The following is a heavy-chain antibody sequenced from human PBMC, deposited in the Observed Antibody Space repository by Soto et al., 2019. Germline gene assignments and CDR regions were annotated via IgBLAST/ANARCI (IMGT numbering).Heavy chain of an antibody. V-gene: IGHV4-39*01. CDR3: AAYPYYYGMDV. CDR2: IYYSGST. CDR1: GGSISSSSYY. Sequence: PSETLSLTCTVSGGSISSSSYYWGWIRQPPGKGLEWIGSIYYSGSTYYNPSLKSRVTISVDTSKNQFSLKLSSVTAADTAVYYCAAYPYYYGMDVCGQGTTVTVSS. D-gene: IGHD2-2*01. J-gene: IGHJ6*02.